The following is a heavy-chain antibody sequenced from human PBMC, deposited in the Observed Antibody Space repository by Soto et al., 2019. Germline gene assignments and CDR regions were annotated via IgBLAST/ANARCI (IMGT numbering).Heavy chain of an antibody. CDR2: ISWNSGSI. CDR1: GFTFDDYA. CDR3: AKALAGTHYYYMDV. D-gene: IGHD6-19*01. V-gene: IGHV3-9*01. J-gene: IGHJ6*03. Sequence: EVQLVESGGGLVQPGRSLRLSCAASGFTFDDYAMHWVRQAPGKGLEWVSGISWNSGSIGYADSVKGRFTISRDNAKNSLYLQMNSLRAEDTALYYCAKALAGTHYYYMDVWGKGTTVTVSS.